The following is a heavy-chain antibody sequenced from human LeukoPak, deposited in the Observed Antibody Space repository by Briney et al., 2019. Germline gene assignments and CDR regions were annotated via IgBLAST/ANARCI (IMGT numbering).Heavy chain of an antibody. J-gene: IGHJ5*02. Sequence: PSETLSLTCTVSGDSIDSYYWSWIRQPPGRGLEWIGYIHYSGSTNYNPSLKSRVTISLDTSKNQFSLKLTSVTAADTAVYYCAREGQWLADWFDPWGQGTLVTVSS. D-gene: IGHD6-19*01. V-gene: IGHV4-59*01. CDR3: AREGQWLADWFDP. CDR2: IHYSGST. CDR1: GDSIDSYY.